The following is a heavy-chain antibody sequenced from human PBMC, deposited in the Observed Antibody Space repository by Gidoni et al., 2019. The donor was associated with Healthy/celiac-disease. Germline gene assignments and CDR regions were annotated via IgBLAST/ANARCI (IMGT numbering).Heavy chain of an antibody. V-gene: IGHV3-7*03. D-gene: IGHD2-8*01. J-gene: IGHJ4*02. CDR3: ARNDLTNLGSFDY. CDR2: IKQDGSEK. CDR1: GFTFSGYW. Sequence: VQLVESGGGLVQPGGSLRLSCAASGFTFSGYWMGWVRQAPGKGLEWVANIKQDGSEKDYVDSVKGRFTTSRDNAKNSLYLQMNSLRAEDTAVYYCARNDLTNLGSFDYWGQGTLVTVSS.